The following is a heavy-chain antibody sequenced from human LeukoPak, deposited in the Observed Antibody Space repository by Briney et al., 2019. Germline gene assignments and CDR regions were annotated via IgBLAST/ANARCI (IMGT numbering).Heavy chain of an antibody. Sequence: SETLSLTCVVYGGSFNGYYWSWIRQPPGKGLEWIGEINHSGTTNYNPSLKSRVTISVDTSKNQFSLKLTSVTAADTAVYYCARGGLANYFDYWGQGTLVPASS. D-gene: IGHD3/OR15-3a*01. CDR2: INHSGTT. J-gene: IGHJ4*02. CDR3: ARGGLANYFDY. CDR1: GGSFNGYY. V-gene: IGHV4-34*01.